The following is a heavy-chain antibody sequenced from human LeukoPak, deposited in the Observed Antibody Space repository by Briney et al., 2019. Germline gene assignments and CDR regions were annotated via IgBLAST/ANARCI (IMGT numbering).Heavy chain of an antibody. D-gene: IGHD4-17*01. J-gene: IGHJ4*02. V-gene: IGHV4-61*01. Sequence: SETLSLTCTVSGGSISSSSYYWSWIRQPPGKGLEWIGYIFYSGSTNYNPSLKSRVTMSVDASKNQVSLKLSSVTAADTAVYYCARGETVTFADYWGQGTLVTVSS. CDR2: IFYSGST. CDR1: GGSISSSSYY. CDR3: ARGETVTFADY.